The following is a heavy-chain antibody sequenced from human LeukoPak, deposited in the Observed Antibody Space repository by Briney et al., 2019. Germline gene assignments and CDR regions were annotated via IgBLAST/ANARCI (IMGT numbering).Heavy chain of an antibody. CDR3: AREFKGPGIAPLTAVGLSY. J-gene: IGHJ4*02. CDR2: INPSGGST. V-gene: IGHV1-46*01. CDR1: GYTFTSYY. Sequence: ASVKVSCKASGYTFTSYYMHRVRQAPGQGLEWMGIINPSGGSTSYAQKFQGRVTMTRDTSTSTVYMELSSLRSEDTAVYYCAREFKGPGIAPLTAVGLSYWGQGTLVTVSS. D-gene: IGHD6-13*01.